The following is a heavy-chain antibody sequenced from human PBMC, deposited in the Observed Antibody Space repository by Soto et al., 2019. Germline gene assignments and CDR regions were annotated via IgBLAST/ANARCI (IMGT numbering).Heavy chain of an antibody. CDR2: IYYSGST. J-gene: IGHJ4*02. D-gene: IGHD2-15*01. Sequence: SETMSLTCTVSGGSISSSSYYWGWIRQPPGKGLEWIGSIYYSGSTYYNPSLKSRVTISVDTSKNQFSLKLSSVTAADTAVYYCARHTPAISISDHWGQGTLVTVSS. CDR3: ARHTPAISISDH. CDR1: GGSISSSSYY. V-gene: IGHV4-39*01.